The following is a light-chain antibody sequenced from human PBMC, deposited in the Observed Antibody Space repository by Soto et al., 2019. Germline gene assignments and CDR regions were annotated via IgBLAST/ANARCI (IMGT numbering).Light chain of an antibody. CDR2: GAS. J-gene: IGKJ1*01. V-gene: IGKV3-20*01. Sequence: IVLTQSPGTLSLSPGDSATLSCKASQSLSSSYIVWYQQKPGQSPRLLIYGASSRAAGIPDRFSGSGSGTDFTLTINRLEPEDFAMYYCQQYGTSRTFGQGIKVEIK. CDR3: QQYGTSRT. CDR1: QSLSSSY.